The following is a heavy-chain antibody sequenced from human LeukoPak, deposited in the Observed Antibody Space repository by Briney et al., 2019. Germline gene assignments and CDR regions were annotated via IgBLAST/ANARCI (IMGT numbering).Heavy chain of an antibody. Sequence: SETLSLTCTVSGGSLSSYYWSWIRQPAGEGLEWSGRIYTSGSTISNPSLKSRVTMSVDTSKNQSSLKLSSVTAADTAVYYCARGGAVAGDYYYYGMDVWGQGTTVTVSS. CDR2: IYTSGST. D-gene: IGHD6-19*01. V-gene: IGHV4-4*07. J-gene: IGHJ6*02. CDR3: ARGGAVAGDYYYYGMDV. CDR1: GGSLSSYY.